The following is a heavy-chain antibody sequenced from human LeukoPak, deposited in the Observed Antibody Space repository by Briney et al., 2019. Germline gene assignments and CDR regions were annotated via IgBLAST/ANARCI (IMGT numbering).Heavy chain of an antibody. D-gene: IGHD5-12*01. V-gene: IGHV4-30-2*01. J-gene: IGHJ5*02. CDR2: IYHSGST. Sequence: PSETLSLTCAVSGGSISSGGYSWSWIRQPPGKGLEWIGYIYHSGSTYYNPSLKSRVTISVDRSKNQFSLKLSSVTAAGTAVYYCARGYSGYDSLGFDPWGQGTLVTVSS. CDR3: ARGYSGYDSLGFDP. CDR1: GGSISSGGYS.